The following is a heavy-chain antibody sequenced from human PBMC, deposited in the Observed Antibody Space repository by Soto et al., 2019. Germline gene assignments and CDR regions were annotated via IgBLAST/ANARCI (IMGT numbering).Heavy chain of an antibody. CDR1: GYTFTSYG. CDR3: ARAKYIVATVTRYYYYYGMDV. V-gene: IGHV1-18*04. D-gene: IGHD5-12*01. J-gene: IGHJ6*02. Sequence: ASVKVSCKASGYTFTSYGISWVRQAPGQGLEWMGWISAYNGNTNYAQKLQGRVTMTTDTSTSTAYMELRSLRSDDTAVYYCARAKYIVATVTRYYYYYGMDVWGQGTTVTVSS. CDR2: ISAYNGNT.